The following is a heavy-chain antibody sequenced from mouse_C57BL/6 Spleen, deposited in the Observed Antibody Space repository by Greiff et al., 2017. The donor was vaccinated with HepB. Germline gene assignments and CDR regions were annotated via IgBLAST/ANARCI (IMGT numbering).Heavy chain of an antibody. CDR2: ISSGGSYT. Sequence: DVQLQESGGDLVKPGGSLKLSCAASGFTFSSYGMSWVRQTPDKRLEWVATISSGGSYTYYPDSVKGRFTISRDNAKNTLYLQMSSLKSEDTAMYYCARHWSNYDWFAYWGQGTLVTVSA. V-gene: IGHV5-6*01. J-gene: IGHJ3*01. D-gene: IGHD2-5*01. CDR3: ARHWSNYDWFAY. CDR1: GFTFSSYG.